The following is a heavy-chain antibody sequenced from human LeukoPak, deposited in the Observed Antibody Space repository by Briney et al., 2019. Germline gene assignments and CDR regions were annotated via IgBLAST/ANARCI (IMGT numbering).Heavy chain of an antibody. Sequence: ASVKVSCKASGYTFTSYGISWVRQAPGQGLEWMGWISAYNGNTNYAQKLQGRVTMTTDTSTSTAYMELRSLRPDDTAVYYCARDFYPDCGGDCYYFDYWGQGTLVTVSS. CDR1: GYTFTSYG. V-gene: IGHV1-18*01. J-gene: IGHJ4*02. D-gene: IGHD2-21*02. CDR2: ISAYNGNT. CDR3: ARDFYPDCGGDCYYFDY.